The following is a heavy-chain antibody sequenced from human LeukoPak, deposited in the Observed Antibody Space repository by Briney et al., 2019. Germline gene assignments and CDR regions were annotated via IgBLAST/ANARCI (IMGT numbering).Heavy chain of an antibody. CDR3: AKTRIVCTSVSCPGGGFDY. J-gene: IGHJ4*01. CDR1: GFTFSSYA. V-gene: IGHV3-23*01. Sequence: GESLRLSCAASGFTFSSYAMSWVRQAPGKGLEWVSGIRGSGDITYYADSVKGRFTISRDNFKNTLYLQMNSLRAEDTAVYYCAKTRIVCTSVSCPGGGFDYWGHGTLVTVSS. CDR2: IRGSGDIT. D-gene: IGHD2-2*01.